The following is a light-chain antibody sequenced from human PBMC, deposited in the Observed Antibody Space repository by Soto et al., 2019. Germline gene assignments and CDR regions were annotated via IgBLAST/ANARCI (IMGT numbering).Light chain of an antibody. V-gene: IGKV3D-15*01. J-gene: IGKJ4*01. CDR1: QSVSSN. CDR3: QQYNTWPLT. CDR2: GAS. Sequence: EIVMTQSPATLSVSPGARAPLSCRARQSVSSNLAWYQQKPGQPPRLLIYGASTRATGIPARFSGSGSETDFTLTISSLQSEDFAVYYCQQYNTWPLTFGAGTKVDIK.